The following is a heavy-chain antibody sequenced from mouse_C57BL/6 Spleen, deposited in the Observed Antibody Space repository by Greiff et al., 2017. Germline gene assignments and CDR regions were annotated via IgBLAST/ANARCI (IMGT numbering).Heavy chain of an antibody. D-gene: IGHD1-1*01. V-gene: IGHV1-55*01. CDR2: IYPGSGST. Sequence: QVQLKEPGAELVKPGASVKMSCKASGYTFTSYWITWVKQRPGQGLEWIGDIYPGSGSTNYNEKFKSKATLTVDTSSSTAYMQRSSLTSTDSAVYYCAGRNYYGSSRYFDVWGTGTTVTVSS. CDR3: AGRNYYGSSRYFDV. J-gene: IGHJ1*03. CDR1: GYTFTSYW.